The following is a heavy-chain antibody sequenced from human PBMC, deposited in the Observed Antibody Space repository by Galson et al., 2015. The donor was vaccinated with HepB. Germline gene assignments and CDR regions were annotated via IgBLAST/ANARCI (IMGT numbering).Heavy chain of an antibody. J-gene: IGHJ3*02. V-gene: IGHV1-2*06. CDR2: INPNSGGT. CDR3: ARVYDRDAFDI. D-gene: IGHD3-22*01. Sequence: SVKVSCKASGYTFTGYYMHWVRQAPGQGLEWMGRINPNSGGTNYAQKFQGRVTTTRDTSISTAYMELSRLRSDDTAVYYCARVYDRDAFDIWGQGTMVTVSS. CDR1: GYTFTGYY.